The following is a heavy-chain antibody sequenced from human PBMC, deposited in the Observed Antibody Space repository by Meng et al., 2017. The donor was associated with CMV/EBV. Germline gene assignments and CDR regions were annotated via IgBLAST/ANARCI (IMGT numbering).Heavy chain of an antibody. Sequence: GGSLRLSCTVSGFIFSTYAMHWVRQAPGKGLEWVALVSYDGSNKYYADSVKGRFTISRDNSKNTLYLQMNSLRAEDTAVYYCASNYDLNYYYYYGMDVWGQGTTVTVSS. J-gene: IGHJ6*02. D-gene: IGHD3-3*01. CDR3: ASNYDLNYYYYYGMDV. V-gene: IGHV3-30-3*01. CDR2: VSYDGSNK. CDR1: GFIFSTYA.